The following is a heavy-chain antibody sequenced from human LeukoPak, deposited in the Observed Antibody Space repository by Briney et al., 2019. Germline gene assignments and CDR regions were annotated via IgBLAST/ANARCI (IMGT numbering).Heavy chain of an antibody. CDR1: GGSISSYY. V-gene: IGHV4-59*01. Sequence: SETLSLTCTVSGGSISSYYWSWIRQPPGKGLEWIGYIYYSGSTNYNPSLKSRVTISVDTSKNQFSLKLSSVTAADTAVYYCARDDRLGGYHDAFDIWGQGTMVTVSS. D-gene: IGHD3-22*01. CDR3: ARDDRLGGYHDAFDI. CDR2: IYYSGST. J-gene: IGHJ3*02.